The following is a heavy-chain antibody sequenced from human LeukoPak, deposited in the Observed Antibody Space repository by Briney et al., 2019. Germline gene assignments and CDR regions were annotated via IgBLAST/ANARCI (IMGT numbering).Heavy chain of an antibody. CDR2: INPSGGSA. CDR1: GYTFTSYY. Sequence: ASVKVSCKASGYTFTSYYLHRVRQAPGQGLEWIGIINPSGGSASYAQKSQGRVTMTRDTSTSTVYLELSSLRSGDTAVYYCARATQSWFDPWGQGTLVTVSS. CDR3: ARATQSWFDP. V-gene: IGHV1-46*01. J-gene: IGHJ5*02.